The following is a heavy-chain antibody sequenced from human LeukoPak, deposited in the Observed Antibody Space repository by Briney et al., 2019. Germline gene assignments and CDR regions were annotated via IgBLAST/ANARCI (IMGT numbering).Heavy chain of an antibody. CDR3: ARGRRSSIAALDY. CDR2: ISSSSSTI. CDR1: GFTFSSYS. V-gene: IGHV3-48*04. D-gene: IGHD6-6*01. J-gene: IGHJ4*02. Sequence: PGGSLRLSCAASGFTFSSYSMNWVRQAPGKGLEWVSYISSSSSTIYYADSVKGRFTISRDNAKNSLYLQMNSLRAEDTAVYYCARGRRSSIAALDYWGQGTLVTVSS.